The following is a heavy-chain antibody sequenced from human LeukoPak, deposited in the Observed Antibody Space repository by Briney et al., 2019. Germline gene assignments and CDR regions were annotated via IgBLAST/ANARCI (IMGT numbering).Heavy chain of an antibody. CDR2: IGAAGET. CDR1: GFTFSSYD. D-gene: IGHD6-19*01. V-gene: IGHV3-13*04. CDR3: VGRLRGWSSGFDY. J-gene: IGHJ4*02. Sequence: GGSLRLSCAASGFTFSSYDMHWVRQATGKGLEWVSVIGAAGETYYSGSVKGRFTVSRETARSSLYLQMNSLRAGDSAVYYCVGRLRGWSSGFDYWGQGTLVTVSS.